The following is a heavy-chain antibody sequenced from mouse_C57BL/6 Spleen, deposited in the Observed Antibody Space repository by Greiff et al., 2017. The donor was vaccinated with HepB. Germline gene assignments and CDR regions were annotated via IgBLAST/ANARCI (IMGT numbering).Heavy chain of an antibody. V-gene: IGHV14-4*01. J-gene: IGHJ3*01. CDR3: TAYDYDEGAWFAY. D-gene: IGHD2-4*01. Sequence: EVQLQQSGAELVRPGASVKLSCTASGFNIKDDYLHWVKQRHEQGLEWIGWTDPENGGTEYASKFQGKATLTADKSSNTAYLQLSRLTSEDTAVYDCTAYDYDEGAWFAYWGQGTLVTVSA. CDR1: GFNIKDDY. CDR2: TDPENGGT.